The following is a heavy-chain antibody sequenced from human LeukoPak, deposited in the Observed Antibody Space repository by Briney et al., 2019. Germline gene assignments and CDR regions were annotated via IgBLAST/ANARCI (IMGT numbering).Heavy chain of an antibody. CDR1: GFTFSSSI. CDR2: ITSNGAST. CDR3: VTQGVEIDSLDY. V-gene: IGHV3-64D*09. J-gene: IGHJ4*02. Sequence: GGSLRLSCSASGFTFSSSIMHWVRQAPEKGLEFVSTITSNGASTYYADSVKGRFIISRDNSKNILYLQMSSLRTEDTAVYYCVTQGVEIDSLDYRGQGTLVTVSS. D-gene: IGHD3-22*01.